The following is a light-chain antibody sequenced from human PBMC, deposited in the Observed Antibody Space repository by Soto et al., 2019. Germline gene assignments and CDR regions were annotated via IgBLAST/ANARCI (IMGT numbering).Light chain of an antibody. CDR1: SGHSSYA. Sequence: QSVLTQSPSASASLGASVKLTCTLSSGHSSYAIVWHQQQPDKGPRYLMKLNSDGSHSKGDGIPDRFSGSSSGAERYLTISSLQSEDEADYYCQTWGTGMVFGGGTKVTVL. V-gene: IGLV4-69*01. J-gene: IGLJ2*01. CDR3: QTWGTGMV. CDR2: LNSDGSH.